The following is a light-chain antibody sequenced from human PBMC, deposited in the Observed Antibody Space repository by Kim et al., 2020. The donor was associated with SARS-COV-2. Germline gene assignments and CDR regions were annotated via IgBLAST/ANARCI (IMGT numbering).Light chain of an antibody. CDR3: QQTYNTPVT. Sequence: DIQMTQSPSSLSASVGDRVTITCRASQGIKTYLNWYQQKPGKPPKFLIYDASTLQSGVPSRFSGGGSGTDFTLTIRGLQPEDFTTYCCQQTYNTPVTFGQGTKVDIK. CDR2: DAS. V-gene: IGKV1-39*01. CDR1: QGIKTY. J-gene: IGKJ1*01.